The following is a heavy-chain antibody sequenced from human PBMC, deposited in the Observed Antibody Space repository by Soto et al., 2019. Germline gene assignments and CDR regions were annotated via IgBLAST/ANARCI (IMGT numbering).Heavy chain of an antibody. Sequence: ASVKVSCKVSGYTLTELSMHWVRQAPGKGLEWMGGFDPEDGETIYAQKFQGRVTMTEDTSTDTAYMELSSLRSEDTAVYYCATARISTLWFGEEPLNWGQGTLVTVSS. V-gene: IGHV1-24*01. CDR1: GYTLTELS. J-gene: IGHJ4*02. CDR3: ATARISTLWFGEEPLN. D-gene: IGHD3-10*01. CDR2: FDPEDGET.